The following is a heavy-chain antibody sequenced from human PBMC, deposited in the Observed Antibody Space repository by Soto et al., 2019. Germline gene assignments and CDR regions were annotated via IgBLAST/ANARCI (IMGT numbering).Heavy chain of an antibody. D-gene: IGHD3-10*01. CDR2: IYYSGST. J-gene: IGHJ5*02. CDR3: ARLRVVRGVIGRSFWFDP. CDR1: GGSISSYY. Sequence: SETLSLTCTVSGGSISSYYWSWIRQPPGKGLEWIGYIYYSGSTNYNPSLKSRVTISVDTSKNQFSLKLSSVTAADTAVYYCARLRVVRGVIGRSFWFDPWGQGTLVTVSS. V-gene: IGHV4-59*08.